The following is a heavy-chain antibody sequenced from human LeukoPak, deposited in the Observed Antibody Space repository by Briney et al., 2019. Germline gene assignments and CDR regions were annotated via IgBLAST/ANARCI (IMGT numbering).Heavy chain of an antibody. Sequence: SETLSLTCTVSGVSISSSYSYWGWIRQPPGMGLEWIGSIYYTGNTYYNASLKSQVSISIDTSKNQFSLKLTSVTAADTAVYYCARRVVRGVNSNWFDPWGQGTLVTVSS. CDR2: IYYTGNT. V-gene: IGHV4-39*01. D-gene: IGHD3-10*01. CDR3: ARRVVRGVNSNWFDP. J-gene: IGHJ5*02. CDR1: GVSISSSYSY.